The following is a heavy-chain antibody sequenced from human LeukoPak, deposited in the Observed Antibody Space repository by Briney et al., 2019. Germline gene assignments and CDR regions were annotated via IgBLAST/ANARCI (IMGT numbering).Heavy chain of an antibody. D-gene: IGHD3-3*01. CDR2: INTNTGNP. CDR3: AARQRVVPHAFDI. Sequence: ASVKVSCKASGYTFTSYAMNWVRQAPGQGLEWMGWINTNTGNPTYARGFTGRFVFSLDTSVSTAYLQISSLKAEDTAVYYCAARQRVVPHAFDIWGQGTMVTVSS. V-gene: IGHV7-4-1*02. CDR1: GYTFTSYA. J-gene: IGHJ3*02.